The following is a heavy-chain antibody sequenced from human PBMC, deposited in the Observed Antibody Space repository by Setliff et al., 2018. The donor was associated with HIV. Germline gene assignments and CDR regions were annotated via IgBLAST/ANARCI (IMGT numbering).Heavy chain of an antibody. V-gene: IGHV3-21*05. CDR3: AGIVGATVRGAFDI. Sequence: GESLKISCAASGFTFNSYTMNWVRQAPGKGLEWVSYISSSSSYIYYADSVKGRFTISRDNAKNSLYLQMNSLRAEDTAVNYCAGIVGATVRGAFDIWGQGTMVTVSS. J-gene: IGHJ3*02. D-gene: IGHD1-26*01. CDR2: ISSSSSYI. CDR1: GFTFNSYT.